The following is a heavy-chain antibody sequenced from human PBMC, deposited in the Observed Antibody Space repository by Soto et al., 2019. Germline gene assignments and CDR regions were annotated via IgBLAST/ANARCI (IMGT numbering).Heavy chain of an antibody. Sequence: QVQLQESGPGLVKPSGTLSLTCAVSGGAISSSKWWSWVRQPPGKGLEWIGEIYQSGSTNYNPSREGRVRISVDAATQRFPLKLTSVMAAATAVYYCARASATTAAAAIFDYWGQGTLVTVSS. V-gene: IGHV4-4*02. CDR3: ARASATTAAAAIFDY. D-gene: IGHD6-13*01. CDR2: IYQSGST. CDR1: GGAISSSKW. J-gene: IGHJ4*02.